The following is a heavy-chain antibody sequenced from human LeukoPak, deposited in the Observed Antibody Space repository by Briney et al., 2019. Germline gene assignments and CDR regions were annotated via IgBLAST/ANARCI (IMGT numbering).Heavy chain of an antibody. D-gene: IGHD3-3*01. CDR3: ARVLILEWSDAFDI. CDR2: ISHRGST. Sequence: SETLSLTCTVSSGSMGSTHWWIWVRQPPGKGLEWIGEISHRGSTNYNPSLKSRVTISVDTSKNQFSLKLSSVTAADTAVYYCARVLILEWSDAFDIWGQGTMVTVSS. J-gene: IGHJ3*02. CDR1: SGSMGSTHW. V-gene: IGHV4-4*02.